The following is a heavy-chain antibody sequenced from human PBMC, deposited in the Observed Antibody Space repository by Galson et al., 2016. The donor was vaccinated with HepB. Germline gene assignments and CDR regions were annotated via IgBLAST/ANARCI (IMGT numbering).Heavy chain of an antibody. V-gene: IGHV3-23*01. Sequence: SLRLSCAASGFIFSRYVMSWVRQAPGKGLEWVSAISETGSDTYYADSVKGRFTISRDNSKNAVFLQMHSLRVEDTALYYCASSPTYWGQGTLVTVSS. CDR2: ISETGSDT. CDR3: ASSPTY. J-gene: IGHJ4*02. CDR1: GFIFSRYV.